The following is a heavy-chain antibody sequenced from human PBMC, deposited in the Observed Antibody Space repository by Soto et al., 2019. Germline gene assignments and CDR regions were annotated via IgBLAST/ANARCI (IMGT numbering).Heavy chain of an antibody. Sequence: ASVKVSCKARGGTFSSSAISSVRPAPAQGLERMGGIIPIFGTANYAQKFQGRVTITADESTSTAYMELSRLRSEDTALYYCAKVVGVGASGRYYGMDVCRPGNTVTGSS. CDR2: IIPIFGTA. CDR3: AKVVGVGASGRYYGMDV. D-gene: IGHD2-15*01. CDR1: GGTFSSSA. J-gene: IGHJ6*02. V-gene: IGHV1-69*13.